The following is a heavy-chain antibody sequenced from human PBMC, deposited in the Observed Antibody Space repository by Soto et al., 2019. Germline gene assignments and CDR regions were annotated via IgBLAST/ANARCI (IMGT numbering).Heavy chain of an antibody. CDR2: IYYSGST. D-gene: IGHD3-22*01. Sequence: SETLSLTCTVSGGSISSSSYYWGWIRQPPGKGLEWIGSIYYSGSTYYNPSLKSRVTISVDTSKNQFSLKLSSVTAADTAVYYCARHITMIVESHFDYWGQGPLVTVS. V-gene: IGHV4-39*01. CDR1: GGSISSSSYY. J-gene: IGHJ4*02. CDR3: ARHITMIVESHFDY.